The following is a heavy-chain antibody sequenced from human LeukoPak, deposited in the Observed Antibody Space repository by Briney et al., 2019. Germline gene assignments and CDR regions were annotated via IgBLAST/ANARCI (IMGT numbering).Heavy chain of an antibody. CDR1: GGSISSGDYY. CDR3: ARVKTIGWFDP. D-gene: IGHD4/OR15-4a*01. Sequence: SQTLSLTCTVPGGSISSGDYYWSWIRQPPGKGLEWIGYIYYSGSTYYNPSLKSRVTISVDTSKNQFSLKLSSVTAADTAVYYCARVKTIGWFDPWGQGTLVTVSS. J-gene: IGHJ5*02. CDR2: IYYSGST. V-gene: IGHV4-30-4*01.